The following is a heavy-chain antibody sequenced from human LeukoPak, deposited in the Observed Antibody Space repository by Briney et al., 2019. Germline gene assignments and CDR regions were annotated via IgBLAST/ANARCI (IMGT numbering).Heavy chain of an antibody. J-gene: IGHJ6*03. CDR2: IYTSGST. V-gene: IGHV4-4*07. CDR3: ARGRYESTRLSAYYYYYMDV. Sequence: SETLSVTCTVSGGSISSYYWSWIRQPAGKGLEWIGRIYTSGSTIYNPSLKSRVTMSVDTSKNQFSLKLSSVTAADTAVYYCARGRYESTRLSAYYYYYMDVWGKGTTVTVSS. D-gene: IGHD1-14*01. CDR1: GGSISSYY.